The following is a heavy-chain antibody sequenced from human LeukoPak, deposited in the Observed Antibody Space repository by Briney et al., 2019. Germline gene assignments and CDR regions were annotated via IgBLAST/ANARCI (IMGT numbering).Heavy chain of an antibody. CDR2: ISSSSSYI. CDR1: GFTFSSYS. D-gene: IGHD3-10*01. CDR3: AKTSLWFGELSAGYYFDY. Sequence: GGSLRLSCAASGFTFSSYSMNWVRQAPGKGLEWVSSISSSSSYIYYADSVKGRFTISRDNSKNTLYLQMNSLRAEDTAVYYCAKTSLWFGELSAGYYFDYWGQGTLVTVSS. J-gene: IGHJ4*02. V-gene: IGHV3-21*01.